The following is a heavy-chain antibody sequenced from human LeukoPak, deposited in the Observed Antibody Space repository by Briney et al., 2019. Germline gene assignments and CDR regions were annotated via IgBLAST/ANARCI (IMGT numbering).Heavy chain of an antibody. D-gene: IGHD6-19*01. CDR2: MNPNSGNT. V-gene: IGHV1-8*03. CDR3: ARGETYSSGWYMGYYYYYMDV. J-gene: IGHJ6*03. Sequence: GASMKVSCKASGYTFTSYDINWVRQATGQGLEWMGWMNPNSGNTGYAQKFQGRVTITRNTSISTAYMELSSLRSEDTAVYYCARGETYSSGWYMGYYYYYMDVWGKGTTVTISS. CDR1: GYTFTSYD.